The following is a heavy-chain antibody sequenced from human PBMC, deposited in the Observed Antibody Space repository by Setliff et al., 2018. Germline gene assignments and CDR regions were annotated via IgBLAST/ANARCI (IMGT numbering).Heavy chain of an antibody. CDR1: GGSFSAYY. CDR3: AIFIVGLDAFDT. Sequence: PSETLSLTCAVYGGSFSAYYWRWIRQAPGKGLEWIGEINQSGSTNYNPSLKSRVTMSVDASKKQFSLKLTSVTAADTAVHYCAIFIVGLDAFDTWGQGTMVTVSS. V-gene: IGHV4-34*01. D-gene: IGHD1-26*01. CDR2: INQSGST. J-gene: IGHJ3*02.